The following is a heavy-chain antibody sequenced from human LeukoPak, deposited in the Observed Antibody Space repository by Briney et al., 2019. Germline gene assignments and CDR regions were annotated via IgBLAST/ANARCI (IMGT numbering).Heavy chain of an antibody. V-gene: IGHV3-23*01. CDR1: GFQFSSFA. Sequence: GGSLRLSCIASGFQFSSFAMSWVRQAPGRGLQWVSAIRTVGNDPSYADSVRGRFTISRDNSKNTLYVQMNSLRVEDTAVYYCANNGGAGSHYYYHMNVWGKGTTVTVSS. CDR3: ANNGGAGSHYYYHMNV. D-gene: IGHD1-26*01. CDR2: IRTVGNDP. J-gene: IGHJ6*03.